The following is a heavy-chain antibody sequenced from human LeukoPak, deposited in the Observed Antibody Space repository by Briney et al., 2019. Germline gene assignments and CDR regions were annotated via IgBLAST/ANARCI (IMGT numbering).Heavy chain of an antibody. Sequence: PSGTLSLTCAVSGGSISSSNWWSWVRQPPGKGLEWIGEIYHSGSTNYNPSLKSRVTISVDKSKNQFSLKLSSVTAADTAVYYCARGRIVVVIPDAFDIWGQGTMVTVSS. V-gene: IGHV4-4*02. CDR1: GGSISSSNW. D-gene: IGHD3-22*01. CDR2: IYHSGST. CDR3: ARGRIVVVIPDAFDI. J-gene: IGHJ3*02.